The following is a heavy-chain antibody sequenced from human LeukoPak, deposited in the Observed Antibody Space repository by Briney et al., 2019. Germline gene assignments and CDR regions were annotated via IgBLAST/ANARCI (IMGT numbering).Heavy chain of an antibody. Sequence: ASVKVSCKASGYTFTSYYMHWVRQAPGQGLEWMGIINPSGGSTSYAQKFQGRVTMTRDTSTSTVYMELSSLRSEDTAVYYCASIVVVPPAREDAFDIWGQGTMVTVSS. CDR3: ASIVVVPPAREDAFDI. CDR2: INPSGGST. D-gene: IGHD2-2*01. V-gene: IGHV1-46*01. CDR1: GYTFTSYY. J-gene: IGHJ3*02.